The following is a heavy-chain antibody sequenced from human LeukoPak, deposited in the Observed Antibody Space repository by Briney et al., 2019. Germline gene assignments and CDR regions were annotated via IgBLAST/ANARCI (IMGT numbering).Heavy chain of an antibody. J-gene: IGHJ3*02. V-gene: IGHV3-11*01. D-gene: IGHD3-10*01. CDR3: ARGLLWFGELSAFDI. CDR1: GFTFSDYY. Sequence: GGSLRLSCAASGFTFSDYYMSWIRQAPGKGLEWVSYISSSGSTIYYADSVKGRFTISRDNAKTSLYLQMNSLRAEDTAVYYCARGLLWFGELSAFDIWGQGTMVTVSS. CDR2: ISSSGSTI.